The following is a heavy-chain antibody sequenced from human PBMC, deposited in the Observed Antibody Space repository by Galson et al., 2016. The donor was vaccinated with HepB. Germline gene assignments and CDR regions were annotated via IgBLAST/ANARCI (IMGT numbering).Heavy chain of an antibody. CDR3: AKDLWLRGYHYLDY. CDR2: ISASDGRT. Sequence: ETLSLTCAVSGGSISSGGHSWSWVRQPPGNGLEWISGISASDGRTLYADTVKGRFTISRDNSKNTLHLQMNSVRAEDTAVYYCAKDLWLRGYHYLDYWGQGTLVTVSS. V-gene: IGHV3-23*01. D-gene: IGHD2-15*01. J-gene: IGHJ4*02. CDR1: GGSISSGGHS.